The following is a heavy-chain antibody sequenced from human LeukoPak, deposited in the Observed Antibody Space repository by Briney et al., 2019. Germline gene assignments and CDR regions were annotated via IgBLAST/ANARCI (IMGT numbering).Heavy chain of an antibody. CDR3: ARDHATIGKYDY. Sequence: AASVKVSCKASGYTFNGNYIHWVRQAPGQGLEWMGIINPSGGSTSYAQKFQGRVTMTRDTSTSTVYMELSSLRSEDTAVYYCARDHATIGKYDYWGQGSLVTVSS. V-gene: IGHV1-46*02. J-gene: IGHJ4*02. D-gene: IGHD3-9*01. CDR1: GYTFNGNY. CDR2: INPSGGST.